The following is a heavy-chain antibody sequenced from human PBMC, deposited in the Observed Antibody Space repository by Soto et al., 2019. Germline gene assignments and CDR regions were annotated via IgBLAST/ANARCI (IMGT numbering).Heavy chain of an antibody. J-gene: IGHJ5*02. CDR2: IYSGGST. CDR3: ARVYIAVAGTKWFDP. D-gene: IGHD6-19*01. V-gene: IGHV3-53*04. Sequence: GGSLRLSCAASGFTVSSNYMSWVRQAPGKGLEWVSVIYSGGSTYYADSVKGRFTISRHNSKNTLYLQMNSLRAEDTAVYYCARVYIAVAGTKWFDPWGQGTLVTVSS. CDR1: GFTVSSNY.